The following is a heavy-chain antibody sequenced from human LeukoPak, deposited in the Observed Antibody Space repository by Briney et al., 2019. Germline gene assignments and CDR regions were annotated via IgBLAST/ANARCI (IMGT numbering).Heavy chain of an antibody. CDR3: AKDLSGRSYSYYYMDV. Sequence: GGSLRLSCAASGFSFSTYAMSWVRQAPGKGLEWVPTITGGGTYYADSVRGRFTISRDNSKNTLFLQMNSLRAEDTAVYSCAKDLSGRSYSYYYMDVWGRGTTVTVSS. CDR1: GFSFSTYA. V-gene: IGHV3-23*01. J-gene: IGHJ6*03. D-gene: IGHD1-26*01. CDR2: ITGGGT.